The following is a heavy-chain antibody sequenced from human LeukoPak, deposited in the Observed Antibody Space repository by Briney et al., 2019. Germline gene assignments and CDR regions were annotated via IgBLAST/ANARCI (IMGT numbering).Heavy chain of an antibody. D-gene: IGHD2-21*02. CDR1: GGSISSTNFY. J-gene: IGHJ2*01. CDR3: ARHVLSPLRIVVVTSDWYFDL. Sequence: SETLSLTCTVSGGSISSTNFYWGWIRQPPGKGLEWIGTIYYTGSTSYNPSLESRVTISVDTPKNHFSLKLTSATAADSAVYFCARHVLSPLRIVVVTSDWYFDLWGRGTLVTVSS. CDR2: IYYTGST. V-gene: IGHV4-39*01.